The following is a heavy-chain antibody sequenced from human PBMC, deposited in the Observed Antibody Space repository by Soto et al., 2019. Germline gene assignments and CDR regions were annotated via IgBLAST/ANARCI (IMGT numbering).Heavy chain of an antibody. CDR2: ILHSGSS. CDR1: GGSITTGGFY. CDR3: ARGGESGDWFDP. D-gene: IGHD3-16*01. V-gene: IGHV4-31*03. J-gene: IGHJ5*02. Sequence: QVQLQESGPGLVTPSQTLSLTCTVSGGSITTGGFYWNWIRQHPKKGLEWIGHILHSGSSNYSPSLRSRVTISVDTSKNQFSLKLSSVTAADPAVYYCARGGESGDWFDPWGQGTLVTVSS.